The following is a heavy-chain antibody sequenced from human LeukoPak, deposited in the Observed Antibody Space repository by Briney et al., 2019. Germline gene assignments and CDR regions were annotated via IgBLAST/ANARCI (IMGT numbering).Heavy chain of an antibody. CDR3: ASAIVVVPADDAFDI. Sequence: ASVKVSCKASGYTFTGYYMHWVRQAPGQGLEWMGWINPNSGGTNYAQKFQGRVTMTRDTSISTAYMELSRLRPDDTAVYYCASAIVVVPADDAFDIWGQGTMVTVSS. D-gene: IGHD2-2*01. J-gene: IGHJ3*02. CDR2: INPNSGGT. CDR1: GYTFTGYY. V-gene: IGHV1-2*02.